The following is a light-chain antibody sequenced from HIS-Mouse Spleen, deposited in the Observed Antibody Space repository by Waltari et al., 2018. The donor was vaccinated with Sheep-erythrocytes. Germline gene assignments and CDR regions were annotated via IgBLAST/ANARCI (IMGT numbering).Light chain of an antibody. V-gene: IGLV2-11*01. CDR1: SSDVGGYKY. Sequence: QSALTQPRPVSGSPGQSVTISCTGTSSDVGGYKYVSWYQQHPGKAPKLLIYSNNQRQSGVPDRYHGSKSGTSASLAISGIQSGNEADYYCAAWDDSLNGPVFGGGTKLTVL. CDR2: SNN. CDR3: AAWDDSLNGPV. J-gene: IGLJ3*02.